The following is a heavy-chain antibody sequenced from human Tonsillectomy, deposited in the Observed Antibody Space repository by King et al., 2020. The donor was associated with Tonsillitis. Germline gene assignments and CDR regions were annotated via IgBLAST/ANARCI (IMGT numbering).Heavy chain of an antibody. CDR2: IIPIFGTA. V-gene: IGHV1-69*01. CDR1: GGTFSSYA. Sequence: QLVQSGAEVKKPGSSVKGSCKASGGTFSSYAISWVRQAPGQGLEWVGGIIPIFGTANYAQKFQGRVTITADESTSTAYMELRSLRSEDTAVYYCAREPGRITIFGVVHWYFDLWGRGTLVTVSS. CDR3: AREPGRITIFGVVHWYFDL. D-gene: IGHD3-3*01. J-gene: IGHJ2*01.